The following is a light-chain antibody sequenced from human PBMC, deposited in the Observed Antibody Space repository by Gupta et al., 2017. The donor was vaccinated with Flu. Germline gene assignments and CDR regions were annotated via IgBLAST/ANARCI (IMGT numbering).Light chain of an antibody. Sequence: TQSPSASGAPGPRVTISCSGSSSNIGSNAVNWYQQFPGTAPKLLIDSDDQRRSGVPDRFSGAKSGTSAALAISGLQAEDEAVYYCAVWDDSSNGRGVFGGGTKLTVL. CDR2: SDD. V-gene: IGLV1-44*01. CDR3: AVWDDSSNGRGV. J-gene: IGLJ3*02. CDR1: SSNIGSNA.